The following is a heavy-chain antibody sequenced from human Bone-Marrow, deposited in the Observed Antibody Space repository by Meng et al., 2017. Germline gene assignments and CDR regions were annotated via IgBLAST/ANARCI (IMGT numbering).Heavy chain of an antibody. CDR1: GGSFSGYY. D-gene: IGHD2-15*01. CDR2: INHSGST. CDR3: ARGGYCSGGSCN. J-gene: IGHJ4*02. V-gene: IGHV4-34*01. Sequence: QVQLQQWGAGLLKPSEPLPLTCAVYGGSFSGYYWSWIRQPPGKGLEWIGEINHSGSTNYNPSLKSRVTISVDTSKNQFSLKLSSVTAADTAVYYCARGGYCSGGSCNWGQGTLVTVSS.